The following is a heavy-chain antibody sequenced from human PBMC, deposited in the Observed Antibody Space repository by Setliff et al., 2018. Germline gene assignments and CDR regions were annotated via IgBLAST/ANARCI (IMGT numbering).Heavy chain of an antibody. J-gene: IGHJ4*02. CDR1: GGSISSGSYY. Sequence: TSETLSLTCTVSGGSISSGSYYWSWIRHPGKGLEWIGYIYYSGSTYYNPSLKSRLTISVDTSKTQFSLRLSSVTAADTAVYYCARAITSKYYFEYWGQGTLVTVSS. CDR2: IYYSGST. V-gene: IGHV4-31*03. CDR3: ARAITSKYYFEY. D-gene: IGHD3-16*01.